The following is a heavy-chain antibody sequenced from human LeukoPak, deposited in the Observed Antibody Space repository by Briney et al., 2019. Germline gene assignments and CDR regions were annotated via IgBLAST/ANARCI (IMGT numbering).Heavy chain of an antibody. J-gene: IGHJ4*02. CDR3: TRLECFDGRCYPFDY. CDR1: GVSITIRTYY. Sequence: SETLSLTCTVSGVSITIRTYYWGWIRQPPGKGLEWIGSIHYRGSTYYRLSLKSRVTISVDTSKNQLSLLLRCVTAADTAVYYCTRLECFDGRCYPFDYWGPGTLVIVSS. D-gene: IGHD2-15*01. CDR2: IHYRGST. V-gene: IGHV4-39*07.